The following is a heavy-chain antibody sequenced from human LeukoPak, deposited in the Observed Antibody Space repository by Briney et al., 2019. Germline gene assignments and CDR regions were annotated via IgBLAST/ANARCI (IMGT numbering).Heavy chain of an antibody. J-gene: IGHJ4*02. V-gene: IGHV4-59*01. CDR1: GGSISSYY. CDR2: IYYSGST. D-gene: IGHD6-13*01. Sequence: SETLFLTCTVSGGSISSYYWSWIRQPPGKGLEWIGYIYYSGSTNYNPSLKSRVTISVDTSKNQFSLKLSSVTAADTAVYYCARDFGAAAGKGGFDYWGQGTLVTVSS. CDR3: ARDFGAAAGKGGFDY.